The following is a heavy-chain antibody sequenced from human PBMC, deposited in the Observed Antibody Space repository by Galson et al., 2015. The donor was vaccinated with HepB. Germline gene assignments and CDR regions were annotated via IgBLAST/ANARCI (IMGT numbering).Heavy chain of an antibody. D-gene: IGHD2-15*01. V-gene: IGHV1-24*01. CDR3: ATDRRISEYYFDY. J-gene: IGHJ4*02. CDR1: GYTLTELS. Sequence: SVKVSCKVSGYTLTELSMHWVRQAPGKGLEWMGGFDPEDGETIYAQKFQGRVTMTEDTSTNTAYMELSSLRSEDTAVYYCATDRRISEYYFDYWGQGTLVTVSS. CDR2: FDPEDGET.